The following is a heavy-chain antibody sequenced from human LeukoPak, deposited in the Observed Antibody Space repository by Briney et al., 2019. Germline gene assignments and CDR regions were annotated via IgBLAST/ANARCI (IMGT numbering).Heavy chain of an antibody. D-gene: IGHD4-17*01. CDR3: AKDSTVTTAGFDC. J-gene: IGHJ4*02. CDR1: GFTFSSYG. V-gene: IGHV3-33*06. Sequence: PGRSLRLSCAASGFTFSSYGMHWVRQAPGKGLEWVAVIWYDGSNKYYADSVKGRFTISRDNSKNTLYLQMNSLRAEDTAVYYCAKDSTVTTAGFDCWGQGTLVTVSS. CDR2: IWYDGSNK.